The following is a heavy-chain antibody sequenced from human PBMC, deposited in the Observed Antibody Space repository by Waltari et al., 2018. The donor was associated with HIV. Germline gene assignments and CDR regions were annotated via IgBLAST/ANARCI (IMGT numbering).Heavy chain of an antibody. Sequence: QVQLVESGGGLVKPGGSLRLSCAASGFTFSNYYITCIGQAPGRGMDWVSYISSSGSTIYYAVSVKGRFTISRDNAKNSLYLQMNSLRAEDTAVYYCARDPLVRGRVGMDVWGQGTTVTVSS. V-gene: IGHV3-11*04. D-gene: IGHD3-10*01. CDR1: GFTFSNYY. CDR2: ISSSGSTI. J-gene: IGHJ6*02. CDR3: ARDPLVRGRVGMDV.